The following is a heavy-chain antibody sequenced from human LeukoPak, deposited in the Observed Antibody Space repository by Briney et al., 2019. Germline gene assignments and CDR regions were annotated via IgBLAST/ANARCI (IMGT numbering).Heavy chain of an antibody. CDR3: ARSPQYDILTGYYVDY. Sequence: SETLSLTCTVSGGSISSYYWSWIRQPPGKGLEWIGYIYYSGSTNYNPSLKSRVTISVDTSKNQFSLKLSSVTAADTAVYYCARSPQYDILTGYYVDYWGQGPLVTVSS. CDR1: GGSISSYY. J-gene: IGHJ4*02. CDR2: IYYSGST. V-gene: IGHV4-59*08. D-gene: IGHD3-9*01.